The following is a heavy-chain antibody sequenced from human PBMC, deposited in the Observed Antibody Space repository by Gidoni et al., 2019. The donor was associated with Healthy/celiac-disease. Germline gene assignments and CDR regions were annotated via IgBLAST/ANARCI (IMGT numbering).Heavy chain of an antibody. CDR1: GFPFSSYG. D-gene: IGHD1-26*01. V-gene: IGHV3-30*18. CDR2: ISYDGSNK. J-gene: IGHJ4*02. Sequence: QVQLVESGGGVVQPGRSLRLSCAASGFPFSSYGMHWVRQAPGKGLEWVAVISYDGSNKYYADSVKGRFTISRDNSKNTLYLQMNSLRAEDTAVYYCAKDLGEGGSYLALDYWGQGTLVTVSS. CDR3: AKDLGEGGSYLALDY.